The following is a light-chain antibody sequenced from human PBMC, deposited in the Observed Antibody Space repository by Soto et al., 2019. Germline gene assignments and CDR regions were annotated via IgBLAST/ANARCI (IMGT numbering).Light chain of an antibody. Sequence: DIQLTHSPPSLSASVLYIVTITFRSSQTIIPFLNWYQCKPGKPPKLLIYESSNLRGGVSSRFSGSGSGTDFTLTIDRLQSDDFATYYCQHSSSDLINFGQGTRLEIK. V-gene: IGKV1-39*01. CDR1: QTIIPF. CDR3: QHSSSDLIN. CDR2: ESS. J-gene: IGKJ5*01.